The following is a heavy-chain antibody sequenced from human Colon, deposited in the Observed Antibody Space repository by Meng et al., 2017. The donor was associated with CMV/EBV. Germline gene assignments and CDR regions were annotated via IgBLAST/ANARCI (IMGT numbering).Heavy chain of an antibody. CDR2: IIPSLGVA. Sequence: SVKVSCKTSGGTFSSYVFNWVRQAPGQGLEWMGGIIPSLGVATYAQMLQGRVTITAEKSMGTVYMELTNLTFDDTAICYCARGRGDTSGYYLRGHFDSWGPGTLVTVSS. J-gene: IGHJ4*02. CDR1: GGTFSSYV. CDR3: ARGRGDTSGYYLRGHFDS. D-gene: IGHD3-22*01. V-gene: IGHV1-69*10.